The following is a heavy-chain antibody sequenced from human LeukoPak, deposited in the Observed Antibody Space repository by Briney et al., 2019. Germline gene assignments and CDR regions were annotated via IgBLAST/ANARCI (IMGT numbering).Heavy chain of an antibody. Sequence: GGSLRLSCAASGFAFSDYYMSWIRQAPGRGLEWVSYISNSGTTRYYADSVKGRFTISRDNAKNSLYLQMNSLRAEDTAAYYCARDQTGITVAATGWFDPWGQGTLVTVSS. CDR1: GFAFSDYY. CDR2: ISNSGTTR. D-gene: IGHD6-19*01. V-gene: IGHV3-11*04. CDR3: ARDQTGITVAATGWFDP. J-gene: IGHJ5*02.